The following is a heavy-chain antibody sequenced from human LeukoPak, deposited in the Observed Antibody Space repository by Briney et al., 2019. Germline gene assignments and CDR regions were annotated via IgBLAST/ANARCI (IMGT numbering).Heavy chain of an antibody. V-gene: IGHV3-53*01. J-gene: IGHJ4*02. Sequence: PGGSLRLSCAASGFIFSNYAMSWVRQAPGKGLEWVSVIYSGGGTYYADSVKGRFTLSRDNSKNTLYLQMNSLRAEDTAVYYCARRPDYWGQGTLVTVSS. CDR3: ARRPDY. CDR1: GFIFSNYA. CDR2: IYSGGGT.